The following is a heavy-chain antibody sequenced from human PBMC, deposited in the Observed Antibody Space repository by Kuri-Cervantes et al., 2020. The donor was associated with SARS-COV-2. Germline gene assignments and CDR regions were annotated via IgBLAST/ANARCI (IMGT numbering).Heavy chain of an antibody. CDR2: SHHSGSS. Sequence: GSLRLSCTVFGASINNYYWSWIRQPPGKGLEWIAYSHHSGSSNYNSSLKSRVTMSVDTSKSQLSLKLNSVTAADTAVYYCARVGAVGTDYYFDQWGQGTLVTVSS. CDR1: GASINNYY. J-gene: IGHJ4*02. D-gene: IGHD1-26*01. V-gene: IGHV4-59*01. CDR3: ARVGAVGTDYYFDQ.